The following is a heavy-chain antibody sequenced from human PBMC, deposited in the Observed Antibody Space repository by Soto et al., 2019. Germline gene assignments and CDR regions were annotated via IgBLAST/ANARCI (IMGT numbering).Heavy chain of an antibody. D-gene: IGHD2-2*01. CDR2: MNPNSGNT. CDR3: ARCRGVIVVGYYYYYMDV. CDR1: GYTFTSYD. V-gene: IGHV1-8*01. J-gene: IGHJ6*03. Sequence: ASVKVSCKASGYTFTSYDINWARQATGQGLEWMGWMNPNSGNTGYAQKFQGRVTMTRNTSISTAYMELRSLRSDDTAVYYCARCRGVIVVGYYYYYMDVWGKGTTVTVSS.